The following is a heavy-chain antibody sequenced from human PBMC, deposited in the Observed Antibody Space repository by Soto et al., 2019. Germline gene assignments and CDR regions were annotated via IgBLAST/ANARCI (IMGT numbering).Heavy chain of an antibody. J-gene: IGHJ2*01. Sequence: QVQLVESGGGVVQPGRSLRLSCAASGFTFSSYDMHWVRQAPGKGLEWVAVISYDGSNKYYADSVKGRFTISRDNSKNTLYLQMNSLIAEVTAVYYCAREPLWCTGMVLWYFDLWGRGTLVTVSS. V-gene: IGHV3-30-3*01. CDR2: ISYDGSNK. CDR1: GFTFSSYD. D-gene: IGHD2-21*01. CDR3: AREPLWCTGMVLWYFDL.